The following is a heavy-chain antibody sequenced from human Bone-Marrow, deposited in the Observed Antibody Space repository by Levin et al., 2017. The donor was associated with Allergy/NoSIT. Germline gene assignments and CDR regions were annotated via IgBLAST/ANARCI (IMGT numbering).Heavy chain of an antibody. CDR3: ARGRWVGTGLPYYFDF. J-gene: IGHJ4*02. D-gene: IGHD2-8*02. Sequence: ASVKVSCKASGFTFTTSSIHWVRQAPGQRLEWMGWIDAGNGRTKYSQIFQGRFTITRDTSASIAYMELSSLRFEDTAVYYCARGRWVGTGLPYYFDFWGQGTLVTVSS. CDR1: GFTFTTSS. CDR2: IDAGNGRT. V-gene: IGHV1-3*01.